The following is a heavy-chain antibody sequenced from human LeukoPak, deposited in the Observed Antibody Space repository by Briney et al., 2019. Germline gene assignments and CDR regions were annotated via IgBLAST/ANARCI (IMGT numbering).Heavy chain of an antibody. CDR3: ARANYGSGSYHPYYYYMDV. D-gene: IGHD3-10*01. CDR2: MNPNSGNT. CDR1: GYSFTSYD. Sequence: ASVKVSCKASGYSFTSYDIDWVRQATGQGLEWMGWMNPNSGNTGYAEKFQGRVTMTRNTSISTAYMELSSLRSEDTAVYCCARANYGSGSYHPYYYYMDVWGQGTTVTVSS. J-gene: IGHJ6*03. V-gene: IGHV1-8*01.